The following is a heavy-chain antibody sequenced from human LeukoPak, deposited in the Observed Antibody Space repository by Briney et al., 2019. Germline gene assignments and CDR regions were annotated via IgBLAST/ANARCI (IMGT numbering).Heavy chain of an antibody. CDR3: AREEYSYGNRY. CDR1: GFTFSSYA. J-gene: IGHJ4*02. CDR2: ISYDGSNK. V-gene: IGHV3-30*04. Sequence: GGSLRLSCAASGFTFSSYAVHWVRQAPGKGLEWVAVISYDGSNKYYADSVKGRFTISRDNSKNTLYPQMNSLRAEDTAVYYCAREEYSYGNRYCGQGTLVTVSS. D-gene: IGHD5-18*01.